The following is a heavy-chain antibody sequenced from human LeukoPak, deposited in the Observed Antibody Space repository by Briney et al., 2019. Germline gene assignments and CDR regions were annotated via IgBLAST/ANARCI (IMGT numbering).Heavy chain of an antibody. CDR3: AARSVASNPEAY. CDR2: ISASGDTI. Sequence: GGSLRLSCAASGSTFSDHYMSWNRQAPGKGLEWVSYISASGDTIYYADSVKGRFTISGDNARNSLYLQMSSLRAEDTAVYYCAARSVASNPEAYWGQGTLVAVSS. V-gene: IGHV3-11*01. J-gene: IGHJ4*02. D-gene: IGHD5-24*01. CDR1: GSTFSDHY.